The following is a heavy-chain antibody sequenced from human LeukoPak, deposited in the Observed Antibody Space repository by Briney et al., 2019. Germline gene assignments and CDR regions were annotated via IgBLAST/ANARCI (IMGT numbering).Heavy chain of an antibody. J-gene: IGHJ4*02. Sequence: PGGSLRLSCAASGFTFSSYSMNWVRQAPGKGLEWVSSISSSSSYIYYADSVKGRFTISRDNAKNSLYLQMNSLGAEDTAVYYCARGPPRHRLERPPGYDYWGQGTLVTVSS. V-gene: IGHV3-21*01. CDR2: ISSSSSYI. CDR3: ARGPPRHRLERPPGYDY. CDR1: GFTFSSYS. D-gene: IGHD1-1*01.